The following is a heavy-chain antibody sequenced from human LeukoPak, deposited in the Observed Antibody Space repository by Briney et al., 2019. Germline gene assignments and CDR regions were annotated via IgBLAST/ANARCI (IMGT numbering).Heavy chain of an antibody. V-gene: IGHV1-18*01. Sequence: ASVKVSCKASGYTFTSYGISWVRQAPGQGLEWMGWISAYNGNTHSAQKLQGRVTMTTNTSTSTAYMELRSLRSEDTAVYYCARAISRGHYMDVWGKGTTVTVSS. J-gene: IGHJ6*03. D-gene: IGHD3-10*01. CDR1: GYTFTSYG. CDR2: ISAYNGNT. CDR3: ARAISRGHYMDV.